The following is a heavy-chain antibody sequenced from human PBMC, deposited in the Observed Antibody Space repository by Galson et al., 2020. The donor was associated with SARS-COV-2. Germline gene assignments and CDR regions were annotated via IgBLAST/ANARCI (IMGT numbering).Heavy chain of an antibody. CDR3: ARAHSGSYYGSFDY. D-gene: IGHD1-26*01. J-gene: IGHJ4*02. CDR2: ISYDGSNT. CDR1: GFTFSSYA. V-gene: IGHV3-30*04. Sequence: SLRLSCAASGFTFSSYAMHWVRQAPGKGLEWVAVISYDGSNTYYADSVKGRFTISRDNSKNTLYLQMNSLRAEDTAVYYCARAHSGSYYGSFDYWGQGTLVTVSS.